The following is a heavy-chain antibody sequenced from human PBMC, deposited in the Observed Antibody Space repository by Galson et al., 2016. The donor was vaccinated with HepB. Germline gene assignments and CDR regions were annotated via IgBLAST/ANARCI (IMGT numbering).Heavy chain of an antibody. CDR3: ARGGRAAAASFTYSGMDV. J-gene: IGHJ6*02. V-gene: IGHV1-3*01. CDR1: GYTFTSYT. Sequence: SVKVSCKASGYTFTSYTLDWVRQAPGQRLEWMGWIIPGTGSTKYSQKFQDRVTITRDTSATTAYMELISLKSEDTAVYYCARGGRAAAASFTYSGMDVWGQGTTVTVSS. CDR2: IIPGTGST. D-gene: IGHD6-13*01.